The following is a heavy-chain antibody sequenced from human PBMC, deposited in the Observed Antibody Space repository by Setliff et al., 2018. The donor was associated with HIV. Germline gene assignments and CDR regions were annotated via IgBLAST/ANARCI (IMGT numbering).Heavy chain of an antibody. Sequence: SVKVSCRASGGTFSSYAISWVRQAPGQGLEWMGGIIPILGIANYAQKFQGRVTITTDESTSTAYMELSSLRSEDTAVYYCARVVLKMRSGSYYMLYAFDIWGQGTMVTVSS. CDR2: IIPILGIA. J-gene: IGHJ3*02. CDR1: GGTFSSYA. D-gene: IGHD1-26*01. V-gene: IGHV1-69*10. CDR3: ARVVLKMRSGSYYMLYAFDI.